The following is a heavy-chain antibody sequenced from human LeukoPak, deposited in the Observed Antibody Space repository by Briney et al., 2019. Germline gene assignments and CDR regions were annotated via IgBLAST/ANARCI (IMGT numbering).Heavy chain of an antibody. CDR2: ISSSSSYI. CDR3: ASAAAHSTPMNY. D-gene: IGHD3-22*01. V-gene: IGHV3-21*01. Sequence: GGSLRLSCAASGFTFSSYSMNWVRQAPGKGLEWVSSISSSSSYIYYADSVKGRFTISRDNAKNSLYLQMNSLRAEDTAVYYCASAAAHSTPMNYWGQGTLVTVSS. CDR1: GFTFSSYS. J-gene: IGHJ4*02.